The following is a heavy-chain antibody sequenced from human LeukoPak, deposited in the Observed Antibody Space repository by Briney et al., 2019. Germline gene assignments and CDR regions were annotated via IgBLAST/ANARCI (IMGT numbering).Heavy chain of an antibody. CDR2: INPNSCGW. CDR3: DRDWVFLEWSYGNWFDP. Sequence: ASVTVSCQASGYTFTGYYMHWVRQDPGQGREWMGWINPNSCGWNYALKLQGRVTMNRDTSISTAYMELSRLRSDDTAAYYCDRDWVFLEWSYGNWFDPWGQGTLVTVSS. V-gene: IGHV1-2*02. CDR1: GYTFTGYY. D-gene: IGHD3-3*01. J-gene: IGHJ5*02.